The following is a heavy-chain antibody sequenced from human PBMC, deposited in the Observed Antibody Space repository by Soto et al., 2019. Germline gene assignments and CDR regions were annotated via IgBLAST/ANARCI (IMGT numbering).Heavy chain of an antibody. V-gene: IGHV1-18*01. Sequence: QVQLVQSGAEVKKPGASLKVSCKASGYTFITYGINWVRQAPGQGLEWMAGISAYNGNTYYAQNFQGRVTITTDTSTSTAYMELRSLRSDDTAIYYCARGTYKDFWGQGTLVTVSS. CDR2: ISAYNGNT. CDR1: GYTFITYG. J-gene: IGHJ4*02. CDR3: ARGTYKDF. D-gene: IGHD1-1*01.